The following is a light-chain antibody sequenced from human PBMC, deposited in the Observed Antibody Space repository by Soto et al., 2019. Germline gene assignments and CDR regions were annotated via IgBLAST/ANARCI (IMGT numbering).Light chain of an antibody. CDR2: KAS. Sequence: DIQMTQSPSTLSASVGDRVTITCLASQSMSGWLAWYQQKPGIGPKLLISKASSLESGVPSRFSGSGSGTEFTLTISSLQPDDFATYYCQHYGTYPWAFGQGTKVEIK. J-gene: IGKJ1*01. V-gene: IGKV1-5*03. CDR3: QHYGTYPWA. CDR1: QSMSGW.